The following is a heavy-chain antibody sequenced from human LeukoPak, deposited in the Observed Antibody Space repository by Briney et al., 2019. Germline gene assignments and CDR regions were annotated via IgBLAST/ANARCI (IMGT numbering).Heavy chain of an antibody. J-gene: IGHJ4*02. CDR2: IYHSGTT. V-gene: IGHV4-4*02. Sequence: SGTLSLTCAVSGGSISDSYWWSWVRQPPEKGLEWIGGIYHSGTTNYNPSLECRVTISVDKSKNQFSLRLSSVTAADTAVYYCARNPFEYWGQGTLVTVSS. CDR1: GGSISDSYW. CDR3: ARNPFEY.